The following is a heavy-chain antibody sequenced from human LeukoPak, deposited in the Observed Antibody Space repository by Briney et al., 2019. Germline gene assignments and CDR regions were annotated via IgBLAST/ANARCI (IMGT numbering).Heavy chain of an antibody. CDR2: ISYDGSNK. Sequence: PGRSLRLSCAASGFTFSSYGMHWVRQAPGKGLEWVAVISYDGSNKYYADSVKGRFTISRDNSKNTLYLQMNSLRAEDTAVYYCARNRRFSNNWRYYFDYWGQGTLVTVSS. CDR3: ARNRRFSNNWRYYFDY. V-gene: IGHV3-30*03. D-gene: IGHD1-1*01. CDR1: GFTFSSYG. J-gene: IGHJ4*02.